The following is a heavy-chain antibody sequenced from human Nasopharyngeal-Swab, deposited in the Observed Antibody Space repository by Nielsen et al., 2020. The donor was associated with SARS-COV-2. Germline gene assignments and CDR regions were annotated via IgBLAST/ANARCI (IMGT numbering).Heavy chain of an antibody. V-gene: IGHV4-34*01. Sequence: SETLSLTCAVYGGSFSGYYWSWIRQPPGKGLEWIGEINHSGSTNYNPSLKSRVTISVDTSKNQFSLKLSSVTAADTAVYYCARGLMGYCSSTSCYAGDWFDPWGQGTLVTVSS. D-gene: IGHD2-2*01. CDR3: ARGLMGYCSSTSCYAGDWFDP. J-gene: IGHJ5*02. CDR2: INHSGST. CDR1: GGSFSGYY.